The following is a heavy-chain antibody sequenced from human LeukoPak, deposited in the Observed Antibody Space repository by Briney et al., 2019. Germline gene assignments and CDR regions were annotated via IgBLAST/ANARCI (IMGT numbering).Heavy chain of an antibody. V-gene: IGHV4-59*01. CDR3: ARGYDSSGYNY. D-gene: IGHD3-22*01. J-gene: IGHJ4*02. CDR1: GGSISSYY. Sequence: KPSETLSLTCTVSGGSISSYYWRWIRQPPGKGLEWIGYIYYSGSTNYNPSLKSRVTISVDTSKNQFSLKLSSVTAADTAVYYCARGYDSSGYNYWGQGTLVTVSS. CDR2: IYYSGST.